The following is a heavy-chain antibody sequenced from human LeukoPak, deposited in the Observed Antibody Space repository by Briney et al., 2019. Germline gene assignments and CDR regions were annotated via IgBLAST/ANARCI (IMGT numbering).Heavy chain of an antibody. D-gene: IGHD1-26*01. CDR1: GLTASSNY. J-gene: IGHJ4*02. CDR2: INSDATST. CDR3: ATSLYSGTKLDY. V-gene: IGHV3-74*01. Sequence: GGSLRLSCAASGLTASSNYMSWVRQTPGKGLVWVSRINSDATSTSYADSVKGRFTISRDRAKNTLYLQMNGLRADDTAVYYCATSLYSGTKLDYWGQGTLVTVSS.